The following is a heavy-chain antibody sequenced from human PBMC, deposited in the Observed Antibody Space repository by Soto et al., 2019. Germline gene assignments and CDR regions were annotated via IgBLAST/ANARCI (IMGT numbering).Heavy chain of an antibody. D-gene: IGHD5-12*01. J-gene: IGHJ4*02. Sequence: QITLKESGPTLVKPTQPLTLTCTFSGFSLSTSGVGVGWIRQPPGKALEWLALIYWDDDKRYSPSLKSRLTITKDTSKNQVVLTMTNMDPVDTATYYCAHSRVATMPDAFDYWGQGTLVTVSS. V-gene: IGHV2-5*02. CDR3: AHSRVATMPDAFDY. CDR2: IYWDDDK. CDR1: GFSLSTSGVG.